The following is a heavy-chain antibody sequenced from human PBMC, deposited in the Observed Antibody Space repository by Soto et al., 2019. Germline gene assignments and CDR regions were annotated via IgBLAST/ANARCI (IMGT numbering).Heavy chain of an antibody. D-gene: IGHD2-2*01. V-gene: IGHV3-66*01. CDR2: IYSGGST. CDR1: GFTVSSNY. J-gene: IGHJ6*03. CDR3: ARGSLEYCSSTSCFRYYYYYYMDV. Sequence: EVQLVESGGGLVQPGGSLRLSCAASGFTVSSNYMSWVRQAPGKGLEWVSVIYSGGSTYYADSVKGRFTISSDNSKNTLYLQMNSLRAEDTAVYFCARGSLEYCSSTSCFRYYYYYYMDVWGKGTTVTVSS.